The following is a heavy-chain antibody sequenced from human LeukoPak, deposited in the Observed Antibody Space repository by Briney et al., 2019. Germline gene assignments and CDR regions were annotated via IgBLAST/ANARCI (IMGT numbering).Heavy chain of an antibody. Sequence: SETLSLTCTVSGGSISSSSYYWGWIRQPPGKGLEWIGSIYYSGSTYYNPSLKSRVTISVDTSKNQFSLKLSSVTAADTAEYYCARTYYDILTGHSPHFDYWGQGTLVTVSS. V-gene: IGHV4-39*01. CDR1: GGSISSSSYY. J-gene: IGHJ4*02. D-gene: IGHD3-9*01. CDR3: ARTYYDILTGHSPHFDY. CDR2: IYYSGST.